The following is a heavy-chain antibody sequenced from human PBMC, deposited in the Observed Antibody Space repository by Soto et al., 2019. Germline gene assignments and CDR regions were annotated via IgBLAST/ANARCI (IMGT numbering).Heavy chain of an antibody. CDR2: MNPNSGNT. Sequence: ASVKVSCKASGYTFTSYDINWVRQATGQGLEWMGWMNPNSGNTGYAQKFQGRVTMTRNTSISTAYMELSSLRSEDTAVYYCARGAMFGVVIGYYYYYMDVWGKGTTVTVSS. CDR1: GYTFTSYD. V-gene: IGHV1-8*01. J-gene: IGHJ6*03. CDR3: ARGAMFGVVIGYYYYYMDV. D-gene: IGHD3-3*01.